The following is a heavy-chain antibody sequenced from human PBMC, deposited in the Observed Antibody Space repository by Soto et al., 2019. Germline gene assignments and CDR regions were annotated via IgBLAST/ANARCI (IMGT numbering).Heavy chain of an antibody. J-gene: IGHJ1*01. CDR3: ARLRSGSYYTPEYFQH. CDR1: GFSVTANY. Sequence: GGSLRLSCEVSGFSVTANYMSWVRQAPEKGLEWVSVIYSGGSTYYVDSVKGRFSISRDISKNTLYLQMNSLRAEDTAVYYCARLRSGSYYTPEYFQHWGQGTLVTVSS. CDR2: IYSGGST. V-gene: IGHV3-53*01. D-gene: IGHD1-26*01.